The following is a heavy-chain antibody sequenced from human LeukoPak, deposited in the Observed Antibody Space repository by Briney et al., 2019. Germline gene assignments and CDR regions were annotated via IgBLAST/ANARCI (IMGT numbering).Heavy chain of an antibody. V-gene: IGHV3-23*01. CDR3: AKGRNEDGDAALNY. J-gene: IGHJ4*02. D-gene: IGHD4-17*01. Sequence: GGSLRLSCAASGFTFSSYAMSWVRHAPGEGLEWVSAISDSGGNTFYADSVKGRFTISRDNSKNTLHLQMNSLRAEDTAAYHCAKGRNEDGDAALNYWGQGTLVTVSS. CDR1: GFTFSSYA. CDR2: ISDSGGNT.